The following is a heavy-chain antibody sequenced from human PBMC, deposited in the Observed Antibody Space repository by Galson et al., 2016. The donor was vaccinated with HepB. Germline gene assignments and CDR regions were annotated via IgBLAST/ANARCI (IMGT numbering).Heavy chain of an antibody. CDR2: VFSGGST. CDR3: ARGAYGG. CDR1: GGSISSYSYY. D-gene: IGHD3-16*01. V-gene: IGHV4-39*02. J-gene: IGHJ4*02. Sequence: ETLSLTCKVSGGSISSYSYYWGWIRQPPGKGLEWIGSVFSGGSTSSNPSLGSRVTISVDTSSNHFSLRLTSVTAADTAVYYCARGAYGGWGQGTLVTVSS.